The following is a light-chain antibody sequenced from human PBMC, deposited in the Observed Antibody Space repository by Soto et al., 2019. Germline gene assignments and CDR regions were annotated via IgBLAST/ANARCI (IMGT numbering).Light chain of an antibody. J-gene: IGKJ5*01. V-gene: IGKV1-33*01. Sequence: DIQMTQSPSSLSASVGDRVTITCQASQDISHYLNWYHQKPGKATKLLIYDVSNLEAGVPSRFSGSGSGSDFTFIISSLQPEDIVKYYCQQYYDLPLTVGQGTRLGIK. CDR3: QQYYDLPLT. CDR2: DVS. CDR1: QDISHY.